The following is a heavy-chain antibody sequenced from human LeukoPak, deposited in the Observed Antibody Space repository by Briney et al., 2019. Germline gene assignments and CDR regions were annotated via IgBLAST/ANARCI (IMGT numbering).Heavy chain of an antibody. CDR1: GFTFSSYW. Sequence: GGSLRLSCSASGFTFSSYWMSWVRQAPGKGLEWVANIKQDGSEKYYMDSVKGRFIISRDNAKNSLYLQMNSLRAEDTALYYCVREYCSGGSCSDAFDIWGQGTMVTVSS. CDR3: VREYCSGGSCSDAFDI. CDR2: IKQDGSEK. D-gene: IGHD2-15*01. J-gene: IGHJ3*02. V-gene: IGHV3-7*01.